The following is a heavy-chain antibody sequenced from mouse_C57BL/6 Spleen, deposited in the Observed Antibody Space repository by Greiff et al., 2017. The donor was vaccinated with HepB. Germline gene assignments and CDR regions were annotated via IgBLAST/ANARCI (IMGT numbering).Heavy chain of an antibody. CDR2: IDPSDSYT. CDR3: ARSTGETWGYFDY. CDR1: GYTFTSYW. D-gene: IGHD2-13*01. J-gene: IGHJ2*01. V-gene: IGHV1-69*01. Sequence: VQLQQPGAELVMPGASVKLSCKASGYTFTSYWMHWVKQRPGQGLEWIGEIDPSDSYTNYNQKFKGKSTLTVDKSSSTAYMQLSSLTSEDSAVYYCARSTGETWGYFDYWGQGTTLTVSS.